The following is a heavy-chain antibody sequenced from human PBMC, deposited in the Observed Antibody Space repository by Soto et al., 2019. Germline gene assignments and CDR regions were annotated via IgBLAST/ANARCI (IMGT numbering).Heavy chain of an antibody. CDR1: GGSISSSSYN. CDR2: IYYSGST. Sequence: SETLSLTCTVSGGSISSSSYNWGWIRQPPGKGLEWIGSIYYSGSTYYNPSLKSRVTISVDTSKNQFSLKLSSVTAADTAVYYCARRTRSYYYYGMDVWGQGTTVTVSS. J-gene: IGHJ6*02. V-gene: IGHV4-39*01. CDR3: ARRTRSYYYYGMDV.